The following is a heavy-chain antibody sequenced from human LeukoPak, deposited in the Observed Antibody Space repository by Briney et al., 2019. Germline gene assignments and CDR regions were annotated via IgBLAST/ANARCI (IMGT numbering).Heavy chain of an antibody. Sequence: GGSLRLSCVASGFTFTKCAVSWIRQAPGKGLEWVAIITATGDTAYYADSVKGRFTISRDNSRNTVYMQMDSLRAEDTAIYYCAGDRNSDWYSPLDYWGQGSQVTVSP. V-gene: IGHV3-23*01. CDR3: AGDRNSDWYSPLDY. CDR1: GFTFTKCA. CDR2: ITATGDTA. J-gene: IGHJ4*02. D-gene: IGHD6-19*01.